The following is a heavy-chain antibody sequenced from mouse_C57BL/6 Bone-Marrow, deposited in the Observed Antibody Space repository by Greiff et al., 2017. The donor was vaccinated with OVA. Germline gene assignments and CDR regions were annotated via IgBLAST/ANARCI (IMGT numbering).Heavy chain of an antibody. CDR3: AIPPTTVVAPYFDY. Sequence: EVQLQQSVAELVRPGASVKLSCTASGFNIKNTYMHWVKQRPEQGLEWIGRIDPANGNTKYAPKFQGKATITADTSSNTADLQLSSLTSEDTANYYCAIPPTTVVAPYFDYWGQGTTLTVSS. D-gene: IGHD1-1*01. CDR2: IDPANGNT. CDR1: GFNIKNTY. V-gene: IGHV14-3*01. J-gene: IGHJ2*01.